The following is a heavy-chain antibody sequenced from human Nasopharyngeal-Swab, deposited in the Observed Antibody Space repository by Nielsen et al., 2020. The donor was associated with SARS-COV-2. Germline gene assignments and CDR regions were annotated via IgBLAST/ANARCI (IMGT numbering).Heavy chain of an antibody. V-gene: IGHV4-39*07. CDR1: GGSISSSSYY. Sequence: SETLSLTCTVSGGSISSSSYYWGWIRQPPGKGLEWIGSIYYSGSTYYNPSLKSRVTISVDTSKNQFSLKLRSVTAADTAVYYCARRARFDFWSGHGAFDIWGQGTMVTVSS. CDR2: IYYSGST. CDR3: ARRARFDFWSGHGAFDI. J-gene: IGHJ3*02. D-gene: IGHD3-3*01.